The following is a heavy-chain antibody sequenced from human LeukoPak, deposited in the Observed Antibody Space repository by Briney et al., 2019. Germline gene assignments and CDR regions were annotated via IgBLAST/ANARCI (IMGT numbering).Heavy chain of an antibody. Sequence: SQTLSLTCTVSGGSISSGDYFWSWIRQPPGKGLEWIGYIYYSGSTYYNPSLESRVTISVHTSKNQFSLKLSSVTAADTAVYYCASVSYGSGSYYFDYWGQGTLVTVSS. D-gene: IGHD3-10*01. V-gene: IGHV4-30-4*01. CDR3: ASVSYGSGSYYFDY. CDR2: IYYSGST. CDR1: GGSISSGDYF. J-gene: IGHJ4*02.